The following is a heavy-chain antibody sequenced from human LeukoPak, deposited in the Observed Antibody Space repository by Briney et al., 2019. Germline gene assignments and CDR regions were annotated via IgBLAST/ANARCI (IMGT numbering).Heavy chain of an antibody. Sequence: GASLRLSCAASGFTFNSYAMSWVRQAPGKGLEWVSAISGSGGSTYYADSVKGRFTISRDNSKNTLYLQMNSLRAEDTAVYYCASFEWSTTMVRGADGMDVWGQGTTVTVSS. D-gene: IGHD3-10*01. V-gene: IGHV3-23*01. CDR1: GFTFNSYA. J-gene: IGHJ6*02. CDR2: ISGSGGST. CDR3: ASFEWSTTMVRGADGMDV.